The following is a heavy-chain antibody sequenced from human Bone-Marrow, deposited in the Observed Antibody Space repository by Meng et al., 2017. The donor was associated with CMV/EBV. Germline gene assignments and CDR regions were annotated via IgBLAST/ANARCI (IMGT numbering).Heavy chain of an antibody. CDR2: INHSGST. J-gene: IGHJ6*02. Sequence: SETLSLTCAVYGGSFSGYYWSWIRQPPGEGLEWIGEINHSGSTNYNPSLKSRVTISVDTSKNQFSLKLSSVTAADTAVYYCARRRVYYYGMDVWGQGTTVTVSS. CDR3: ARRRVYYYGMDV. V-gene: IGHV4-34*01. CDR1: GGSFSGYY.